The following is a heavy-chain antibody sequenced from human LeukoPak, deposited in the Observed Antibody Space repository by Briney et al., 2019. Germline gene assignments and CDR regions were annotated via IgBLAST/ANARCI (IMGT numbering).Heavy chain of an antibody. CDR1: GLTFSSYT. Sequence: GGSLRLSCAASGLTFSSYTMHWIRQAPGKGLEWVSSISGSNSYIFYADSVKGRFTVSRDNAKDSLYLQMNSLRAEDTAVYYCARALTTLTYEGYWGQGTLVTVSS. V-gene: IGHV3-21*01. CDR3: ARALTTLTYEGY. D-gene: IGHD1-1*01. CDR2: ISGSNSYI. J-gene: IGHJ4*02.